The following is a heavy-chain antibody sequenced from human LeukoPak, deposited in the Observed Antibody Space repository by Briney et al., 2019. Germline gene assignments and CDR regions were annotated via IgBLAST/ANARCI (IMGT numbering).Heavy chain of an antibody. D-gene: IGHD1-26*01. CDR1: GDSVSTNSAT. CDR3: ARLVGASWFDS. J-gene: IGHJ5*01. V-gene: IGHV6-1*01. Sequence: SQTLSLTCAISGDSVSTNSATWTWLRQSPSRGLEWLGRTYYRSKWYNDYAVSMKSRITINPDTSKDQFSLQLNSVTPEDTAVYYCARLVGASWFDSWGQGTLVTVSS. CDR2: TYYRSKWYN.